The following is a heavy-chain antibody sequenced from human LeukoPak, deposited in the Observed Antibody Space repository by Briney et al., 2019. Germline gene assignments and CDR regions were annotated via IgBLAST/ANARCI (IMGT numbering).Heavy chain of an antibody. CDR3: ARDGRHGDYDY. CDR2: INPNSGGT. D-gene: IGHD4-17*01. J-gene: IGHJ4*02. CDR1: GYTFTGYY. V-gene: IGHV1-2*02. Sequence: ASVKVSCKASGYTFTGYYMHWVRQAPGQGLEWMGWINPNSGGTSYAQKFQGRVTMTRDTSTSTVYMELSSLRSEDTAVYYCARDGRHGDYDYWGQGTLVTVSS.